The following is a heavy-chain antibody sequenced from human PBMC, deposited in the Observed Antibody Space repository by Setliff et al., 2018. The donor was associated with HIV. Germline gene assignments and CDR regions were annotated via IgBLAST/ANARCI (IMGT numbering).Heavy chain of an antibody. CDR3: ARETLRWKSRAFDI. V-gene: IGHV1-2*02. CDR1: GYTFTGYY. D-gene: IGHD4-17*01. J-gene: IGHJ3*02. Sequence: ASVKVSCKASGYTFTGYYMHWVRQAPGQGLEWMGWINPNSGGINYAQKFQGRVTMTRDTSISTAYMELSRLRSDDTAVYYCARETLRWKSRAFDIWGQGTMVTVSS. CDR2: INPNSGGI.